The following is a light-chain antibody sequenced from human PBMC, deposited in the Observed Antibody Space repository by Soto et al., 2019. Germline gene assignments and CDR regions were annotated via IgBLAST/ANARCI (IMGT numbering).Light chain of an antibody. V-gene: IGKV1-27*01. CDR2: DAS. CDR3: QKYHAAPA. CDR1: QTMSNW. J-gene: IGKJ5*01. Sequence: IQMTQSPSTLSASVGDRVTITCRPSQTMSNWLAWYQQKAGTPPNLLIYDASTSQSGAPSRFSGSGSGTDFTLTISSLQPEDVATYYCQKYHAAPAFGQGTRLEIK.